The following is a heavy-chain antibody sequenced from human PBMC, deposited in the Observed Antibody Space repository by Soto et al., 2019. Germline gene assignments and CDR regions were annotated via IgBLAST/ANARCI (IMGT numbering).Heavy chain of an antibody. D-gene: IGHD2-15*01. V-gene: IGHV4-39*01. J-gene: IGHJ6*03. CDR2: IYYRGST. CDR3: ARLGRAYCSGGSCYNLNYYYYYYMDV. CDR1: GGSIRISGYF. Sequence: SETLSLTCTVSGGSIRISGYFWVLIRQPPGKGLEWIASIYYRGSTYSNPFLQSRVTIYGHTSTNQFSLKLTPVTAADTAVYYCARLGRAYCSGGSCYNLNYYYYYYMDVWGKGTTVTVSS.